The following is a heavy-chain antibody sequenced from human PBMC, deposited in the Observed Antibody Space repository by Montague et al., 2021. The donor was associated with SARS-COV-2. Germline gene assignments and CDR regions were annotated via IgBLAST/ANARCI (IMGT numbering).Heavy chain of an antibody. D-gene: IGHD3-22*01. CDR3: ARHGKTRIAMLVVVIGYFDY. CDR2: IYYSGST. V-gene: IGHV4-39*01. J-gene: IGHJ4*02. CDR1: GGSISSSSYY. Sequence: SETLSLTCTVSGGSISSSSYYWGWIRQHPGKGLEWIGSIYYSGSTXYNPSLKSRVLISVDTSKNQFSLKLSSVTAADSAVYYCARHGKTRIAMLVVVIGYFDYWGQGTLVTVSS.